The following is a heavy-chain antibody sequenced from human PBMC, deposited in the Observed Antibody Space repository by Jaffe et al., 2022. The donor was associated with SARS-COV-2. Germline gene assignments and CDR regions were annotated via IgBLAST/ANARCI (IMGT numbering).Heavy chain of an antibody. CDR3: ARSSRWTFDI. V-gene: IGHV4-34*01. Sequence: QVQLNQWGAGLLKPSETLSLTCAVYGGSFSALYRGSFSGYYWNWIRQSPGKGLEWIGEINDSGSATYNPSLKSRVSISVDSSQNQFSLKVSPVTAADTAVYYCARSSRWTFDIWGHGTTVTVSS. D-gene: IGHD6-6*01. CDR1: GGSFSALYRGSFSGYY. J-gene: IGHJ3*02. CDR2: INDSGSA.